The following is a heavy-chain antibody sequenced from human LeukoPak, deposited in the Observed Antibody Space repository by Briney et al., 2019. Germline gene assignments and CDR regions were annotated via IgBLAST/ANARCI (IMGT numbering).Heavy chain of an antibody. J-gene: IGHJ5*02. CDR3: ARALHYYDSSGYSYWFDP. D-gene: IGHD3-22*01. V-gene: IGHV1-2*02. Sequence: RASVKVSCKTSGYTFTGYYMHWVRQAPGQGLEWMGWINPNSGGTNYAQKFQGRVTMTRDTSISTAYMELSRLRSDDTAVYYCARALHYYDSSGYSYWFDPWGQGTLVTVSS. CDR1: GYTFTGYY. CDR2: INPNSGGT.